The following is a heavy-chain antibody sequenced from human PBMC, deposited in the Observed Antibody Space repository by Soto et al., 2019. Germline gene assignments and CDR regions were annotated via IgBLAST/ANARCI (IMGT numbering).Heavy chain of an antibody. D-gene: IGHD6-6*01. V-gene: IGHV3-23*01. Sequence: PGGSLRLSCAASGFTFSSYAMSWVRQAPGKGLEWVSAISGSGGSTYYADSVKGRFTISRDNSKNTLYLQMNSLRAEDTAVYYCAKSEEGQLVFLGKYYYYYGMDVWGQGTTVTVSS. CDR3: AKSEEGQLVFLGKYYYYYGMDV. J-gene: IGHJ6*02. CDR2: ISGSGGST. CDR1: GFTFSSYA.